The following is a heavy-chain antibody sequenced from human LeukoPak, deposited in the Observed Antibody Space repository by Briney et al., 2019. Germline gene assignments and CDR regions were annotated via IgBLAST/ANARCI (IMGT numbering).Heavy chain of an antibody. Sequence: PGGSLRLSCAASGFTFDDYGMSWVRQAPGKGLEWVSAISGSGGSTYYADSVKGRFTISRDNSKNTLYLQMNSLRAEDTAVYYCANDIAAAGKYWGQGTLVTVSS. J-gene: IGHJ4*02. V-gene: IGHV3-23*01. D-gene: IGHD6-13*01. CDR3: ANDIAAAGKY. CDR1: GFTFDDYG. CDR2: ISGSGGST.